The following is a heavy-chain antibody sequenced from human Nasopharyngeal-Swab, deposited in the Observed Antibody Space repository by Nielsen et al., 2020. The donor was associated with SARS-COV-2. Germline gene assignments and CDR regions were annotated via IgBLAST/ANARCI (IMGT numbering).Heavy chain of an antibody. CDR2: INHSGST. D-gene: IGHD2-15*01. Sequence: SETLSLACAVSGGIFRDYYWTWIRQPPGKGLEWIGEINHSGSTNYNPSLKGRVTTSVDTSKNQFSLKLSSVTAADTAVYYCARDGPTPHQYCSGGSCYYFYYYGMDVWGQGTTVTVSS. CDR1: GGIFRDYY. CDR3: ARDGPTPHQYCSGGSCYYFYYYGMDV. J-gene: IGHJ6*02. V-gene: IGHV4-34*01.